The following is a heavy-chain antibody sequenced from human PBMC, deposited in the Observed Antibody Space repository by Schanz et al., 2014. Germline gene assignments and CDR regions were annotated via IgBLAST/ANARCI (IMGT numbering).Heavy chain of an antibody. CDR1: GFTFSRHA. CDR2: IRYDGSNK. CDR3: AKGRMTATNFFDS. D-gene: IGHD1-7*01. V-gene: IGHV3-30*02. J-gene: IGHJ4*02. Sequence: QVELVESGGGVVQPGRSLRLSCAASGFTFSRHAMHWVRQAAGKGLEWVALIRYDGSNKYYADSVKGRFTISRDNSKNTLYLQMNSLRAEDTAVYYCAKGRMTATNFFDSWGQGTLVTVS.